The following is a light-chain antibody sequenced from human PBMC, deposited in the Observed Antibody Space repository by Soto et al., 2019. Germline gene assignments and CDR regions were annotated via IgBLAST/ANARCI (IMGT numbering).Light chain of an antibody. Sequence: EIVLTQSPGTLSSSPGDRVPLSCRASQSVSSSYLAWYQQKPGQAPRLLIYGASIRATGIPDRFSGSGSGTDFTLTISSLQPDEFATYYCQHYNSYSEAVGQGTKVDIK. CDR1: QSVSSSY. V-gene: IGKV3-20*01. CDR3: QHYNSYSEA. CDR2: GAS. J-gene: IGKJ1*01.